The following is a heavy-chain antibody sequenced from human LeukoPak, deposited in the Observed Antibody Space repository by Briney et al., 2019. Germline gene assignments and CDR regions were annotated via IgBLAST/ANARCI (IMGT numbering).Heavy chain of an antibody. CDR1: GFTFSTYH. J-gene: IGHJ4*02. V-gene: IGHV3-48*04. Sequence: GGSLRLSCAASGFTFSTYHMCWVRQAPGKGLEWVSYISSSSSARHYADSVKGRFTISRDNANNSLYLQMNSLRAEDTAVYYCARRGAVAGAADYWGQGTLVTVSS. CDR2: ISSSSSAR. D-gene: IGHD6-19*01. CDR3: ARRGAVAGAADY.